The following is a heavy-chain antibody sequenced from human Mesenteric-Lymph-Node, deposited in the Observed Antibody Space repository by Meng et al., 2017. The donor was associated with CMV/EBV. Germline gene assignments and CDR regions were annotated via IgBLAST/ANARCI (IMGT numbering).Heavy chain of an antibody. V-gene: IGHV2-26*01. Sequence: SGPTLVKPTETLTLTCTVSGFSLTNAKMGVSWIRQSPGKALEWLAHIFSSDEKSYSTSLKNRLAISKEISKSQVVLSMTNVGPVDAATYYCARVRRTENKSYYYNGGDVWGQGTTVTVSS. CDR2: IFSSDEK. J-gene: IGHJ6*02. CDR3: ARVRRTENKSYYYNGGDV. CDR1: GFSLTNAKMG.